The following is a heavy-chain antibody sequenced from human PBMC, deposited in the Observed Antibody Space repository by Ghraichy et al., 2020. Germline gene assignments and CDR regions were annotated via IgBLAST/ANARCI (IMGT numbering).Heavy chain of an antibody. Sequence: SETLSLTCTVSDGSLSSYYWSWIRQPPGKGLEWIGYTSYSGSTDYNPSLRSRVILSVDTSKNQLSLKLTSVTAADTAVYYCVRGTSMWAWYFDLWGRGTLVTVSS. CDR2: TSYSGST. J-gene: IGHJ2*01. CDR3: VRGTSMWAWYFDL. D-gene: IGHD2-2*01. V-gene: IGHV4-59*01. CDR1: DGSLSSYY.